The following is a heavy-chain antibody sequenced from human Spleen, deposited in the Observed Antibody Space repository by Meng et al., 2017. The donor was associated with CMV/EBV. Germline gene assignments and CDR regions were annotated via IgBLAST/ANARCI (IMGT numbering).Heavy chain of an antibody. CDR1: GYTFTSYG. Sequence: SVKVSCKASGYTFTSYGISWVRQAPGQGLEWMGGIIPILGIANYAQKFQGRVTITADKSTSTAYMELSSLRSEDTAVYYCARGRIASSGRASAFDYWGQGTLVTVSS. CDR2: IIPILGIA. V-gene: IGHV1-69*10. J-gene: IGHJ4*02. D-gene: IGHD2-21*01. CDR3: ARGRIASSGRASAFDY.